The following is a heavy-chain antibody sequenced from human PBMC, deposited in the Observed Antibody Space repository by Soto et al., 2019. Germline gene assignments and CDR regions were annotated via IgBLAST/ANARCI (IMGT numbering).Heavy chain of an antibody. J-gene: IGHJ4*02. Sequence: GGSLRLYCAASGFTFDDYAMHWVRQAPGKGLEWVSLISGDGGSTYYADSVKGRFTISRDNSKNSLYLQMNSLRTEDTALYYCAKDIAYPHTYYDFWSGPIDYWGQGTLVTVSS. CDR1: GFTFDDYA. D-gene: IGHD3-3*01. V-gene: IGHV3-43*02. CDR3: AKDIAYPHTYYDFWSGPIDY. CDR2: ISGDGGST.